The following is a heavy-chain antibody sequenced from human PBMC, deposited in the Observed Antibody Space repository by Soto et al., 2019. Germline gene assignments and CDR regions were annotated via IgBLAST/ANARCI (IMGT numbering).Heavy chain of an antibody. Sequence: SDTLSLTCTASGGSISSYYWSWIRQPPGKGLEWIGYIYYSVSTNYNPSLKSRVTISVDTSKNQFSLKLSSVTAADTAVYYCAREGTEWSHTYNYGDYGSYFDYWGQGTLVTVSS. CDR1: GGSISSYY. D-gene: IGHD4-17*01. CDR3: AREGTEWSHTYNYGDYGSYFDY. J-gene: IGHJ4*02. CDR2: IYYSVST. V-gene: IGHV4-59*01.